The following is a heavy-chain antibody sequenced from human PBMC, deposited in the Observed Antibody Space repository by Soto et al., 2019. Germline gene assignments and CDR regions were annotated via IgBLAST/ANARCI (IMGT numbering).Heavy chain of an antibody. CDR3: ARDSTVTTTDSFDI. D-gene: IGHD4-17*01. V-gene: IGHV3-33*01. Sequence: GSLRLSCAASGFTVSSYGRHWVRQAPGKGLEWVAVIWYDGSNKYYADSVKGRFTISRDNSKSTLYLQMNSLRAEDTAVYYCARDSTVTTTDSFDIWGQGTMVTVSS. CDR1: GFTVSSYG. J-gene: IGHJ3*02. CDR2: IWYDGSNK.